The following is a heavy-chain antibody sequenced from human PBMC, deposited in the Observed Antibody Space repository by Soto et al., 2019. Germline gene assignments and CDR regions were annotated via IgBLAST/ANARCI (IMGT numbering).Heavy chain of an antibody. D-gene: IGHD4-17*01. Sequence: GGSLRLSCAASGFTFSSYAMSWVRQAPGKGLEWVSAISGSGGSTYYADSVKGRFTISRDNSKNTLYLQMNSLRAEDTAVYYCAKDMTTVTTGNYGMDVWGQGTTVTVSS. J-gene: IGHJ6*02. V-gene: IGHV3-23*01. CDR2: ISGSGGST. CDR1: GFTFSSYA. CDR3: AKDMTTVTTGNYGMDV.